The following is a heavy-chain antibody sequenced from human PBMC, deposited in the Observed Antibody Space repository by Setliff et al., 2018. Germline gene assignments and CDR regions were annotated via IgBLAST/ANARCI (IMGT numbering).Heavy chain of an antibody. Sequence: SETLSLTCAVSGYSISSGYYWGWIRQPPGKGLEWIGSIYHSGSTYYNPSLKSRVTISIDTSKNQFSLKLSSVTAADTAVYYCARESRYYYDNLGTLDYWGQGTLVTVSS. V-gene: IGHV4-38-2*02. CDR3: ARESRYYYDNLGTLDY. CDR2: IYHSGST. CDR1: GYSISSGYY. J-gene: IGHJ4*02. D-gene: IGHD3-22*01.